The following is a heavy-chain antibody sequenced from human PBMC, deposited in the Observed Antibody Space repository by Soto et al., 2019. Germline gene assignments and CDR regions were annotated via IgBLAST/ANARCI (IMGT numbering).Heavy chain of an antibody. V-gene: IGHV1-46*03. D-gene: IGHD6-19*01. CDR3: ARGGSGWSSFDY. J-gene: IGHJ4*02. Sequence: ASVKVSCKASGYTFTSYGISWVRQAPGQGLEWMGRINPSGGSTSYAQKFQGRVTMTRDTSTSTVYMELSSLRSEDTAVYYCARGGSGWSSFDYWGQGTLVTVSS. CDR1: GYTFTSYG. CDR2: INPSGGST.